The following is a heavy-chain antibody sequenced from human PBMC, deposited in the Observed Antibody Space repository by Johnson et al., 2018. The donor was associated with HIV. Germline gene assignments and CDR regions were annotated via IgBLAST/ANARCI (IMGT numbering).Heavy chain of an antibody. Sequence: QMLLVESGGGVVQPGRSLRLSCAASGFTFSSYGMHWVRQAPGKGLEWVAVISYDGSNKYYADSVKGRFTISRDNSKNTLYLQMNSLRAEDTAVYYCAKDLSSSLGPGAFDIWGQGTMVTVSS. CDR3: AKDLSSSLGPGAFDI. J-gene: IGHJ3*02. CDR1: GFTFSSYG. V-gene: IGHV3-30*18. D-gene: IGHD6-13*01. CDR2: ISYDGSNK.